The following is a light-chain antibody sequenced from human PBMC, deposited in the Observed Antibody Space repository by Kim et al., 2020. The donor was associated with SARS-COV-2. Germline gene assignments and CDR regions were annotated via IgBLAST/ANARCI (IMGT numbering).Light chain of an antibody. V-gene: IGLV3-19*01. CDR1: SLRSYY. Sequence: SSELTQDPAVSVALGQTVRITCQGDSLRSYYSTWYQQKPGQAHVLVIYGKNNRPSGIPDRFSGSSSGNTASLTITGAQAEDEADYYCNSRDSSGIVLFGG. J-gene: IGLJ2*01. CDR2: GKN. CDR3: NSRDSSGIVL.